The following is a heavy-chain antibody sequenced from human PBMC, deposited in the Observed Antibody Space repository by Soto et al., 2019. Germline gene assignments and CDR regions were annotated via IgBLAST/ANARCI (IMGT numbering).Heavy chain of an antibody. CDR3: ASQYYDFWSGEPNMDV. CDR1: GGYISSYY. J-gene: IGHJ6*03. D-gene: IGHD3-3*01. CDR2: IYYSGST. Sequence: SETLSLTCTVSGGYISSYYWSWIRQPPGKGLEWIGYIYYSGSTNYNPSLKSRVTISVDTSKNQFSLKLSSVTAADTAVYYCASQYYDFWSGEPNMDVWGKGTTVTVSS. V-gene: IGHV4-59*08.